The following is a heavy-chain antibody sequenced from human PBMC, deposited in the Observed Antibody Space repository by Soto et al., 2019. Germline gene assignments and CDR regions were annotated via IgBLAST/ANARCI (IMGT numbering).Heavy chain of an antibody. V-gene: IGHV3-23*01. CDR3: AKDVRKYGELAYYYYGMDV. D-gene: IGHD4-17*01. CDR2: ISGSGGST. J-gene: IGHJ6*02. Sequence: GSLRLSCAASGFTFSSYAMSWVRQAPGKGLEWVSAISGSGGSTYYADSVKGRFTISRDNSKNTLYLQMNSLRAEDTDVYYCAKDVRKYGELAYYYYGMDVWGQGTTVTVSS. CDR1: GFTFSSYA.